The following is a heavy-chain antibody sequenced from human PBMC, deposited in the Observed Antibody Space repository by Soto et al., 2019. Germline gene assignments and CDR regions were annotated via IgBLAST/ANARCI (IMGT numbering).Heavy chain of an antibody. CDR1: GFTFDDYA. V-gene: IGHV3-9*01. Sequence: GGSLRLSCAASGFTFDDYAMHWVRQAPGKGLEWVSGISWNSGSIGYADSVKGRFTISRDNAKNSLYLQMNSLRAEDTALYYCAKEDSPTMSPIAAAATSWDYYYYYMDVWGKGTTVTVSS. CDR3: AKEDSPTMSPIAAAATSWDYYYYYMDV. CDR2: ISWNSGSI. D-gene: IGHD6-13*01. J-gene: IGHJ6*03.